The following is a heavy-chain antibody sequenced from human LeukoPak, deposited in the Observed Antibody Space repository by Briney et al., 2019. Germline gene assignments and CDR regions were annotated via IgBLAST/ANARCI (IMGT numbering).Heavy chain of an antibody. V-gene: IGHV4-59*01. J-gene: IGHJ3*02. D-gene: IGHD3-16*01. CDR1: GGSISSYY. CDR3: ARGLTSRGAFDI. Sequence: KASETLSLTCTVSGGSISSYYWSWIRQPPGEGLEWVGYIYYSGSTNYNPSLKSRVTISVATSKKQFSLKLRSVTAADTAVYYCARGLTSRGAFDIWGQGTMVTVSS. CDR2: IYYSGST.